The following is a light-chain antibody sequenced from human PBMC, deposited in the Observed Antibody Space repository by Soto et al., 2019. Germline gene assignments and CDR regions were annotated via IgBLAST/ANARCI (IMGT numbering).Light chain of an antibody. Sequence: DIQMTQSPSTLSASVGDSLTITCRASQNIRNWLSWYQQKPGKAPNPLIYDASSLKSGVPARFSGSGSGTEFTLTISSLQPDDFAVYYCQQYGSSPPITFGQGTRLEIK. CDR2: DAS. J-gene: IGKJ5*01. CDR1: QNIRNW. CDR3: QQYGSSPPIT. V-gene: IGKV1-5*01.